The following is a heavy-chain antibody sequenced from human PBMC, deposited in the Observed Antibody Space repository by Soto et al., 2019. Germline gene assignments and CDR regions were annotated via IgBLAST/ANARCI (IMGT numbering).Heavy chain of an antibody. V-gene: IGHV4-39*01. J-gene: IGHJ5*02. Sequence: SETLSLTCTVSGGSISSSSYYWGWIRQPPGKGLEWIGSIYYSGSTYYNPSLKSRVTISVDTSKNQFSLKLSSVTAADTAVYYRARHAWVVTAKDLFGPWGQGTLVTVSS. CDR1: GGSISSSSYY. CDR2: IYYSGST. CDR3: ARHAWVVTAKDLFGP. D-gene: IGHD2-2*01.